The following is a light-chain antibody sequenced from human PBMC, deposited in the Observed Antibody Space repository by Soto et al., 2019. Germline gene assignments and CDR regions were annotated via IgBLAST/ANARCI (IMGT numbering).Light chain of an antibody. Sequence: LTQSPSSLSASVGDRVTITCRASQSVSSNLAWYQQKPGQAPRLLIYGASNRATGIPARFSGSGSGTDFTLTITSLEPEDFAVYYCQQRSNWPSTFGQGTRLEIK. CDR2: GAS. V-gene: IGKV3-11*01. CDR1: QSVSSN. CDR3: QQRSNWPST. J-gene: IGKJ5*01.